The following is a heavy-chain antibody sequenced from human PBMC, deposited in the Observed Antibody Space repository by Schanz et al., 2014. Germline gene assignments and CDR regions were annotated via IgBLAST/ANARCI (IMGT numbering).Heavy chain of an antibody. Sequence: EVQLVESGGGLIQPGGSLRLSCAVSGFSVSTNYMSWVRQAPGKGLEWVSSITASGDYMHYADSVKGRFTISRDNARNSLYLQMNNLRVEDTAVYYCARGPDYGSGSYSSYWGQGTLVAVSS. J-gene: IGHJ4*02. CDR1: GFSVSTNY. CDR3: ARGPDYGSGSYSSY. D-gene: IGHD3-10*01. V-gene: IGHV3-21*01. CDR2: ITASGDYM.